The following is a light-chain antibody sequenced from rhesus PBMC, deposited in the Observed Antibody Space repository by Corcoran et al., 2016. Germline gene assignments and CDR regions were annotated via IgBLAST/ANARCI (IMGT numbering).Light chain of an antibody. CDR1: ENVNNY. CDR3: QHGYGTPT. V-gene: IGKV1-74*01. Sequence: DIQMTQSPYSLSASVGDRVTITCRASENVNNYLNWYQQKPGKAPKLLIYKASTLQRGVPSRFSGSGSGTDYTFNISSRQPEDVATYYCQHGYGTPTFGQGTKVEIK. J-gene: IGKJ1*01. CDR2: KAS.